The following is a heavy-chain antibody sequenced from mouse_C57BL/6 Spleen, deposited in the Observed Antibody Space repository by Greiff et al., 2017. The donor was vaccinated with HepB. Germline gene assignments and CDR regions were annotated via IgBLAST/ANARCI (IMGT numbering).Heavy chain of an antibody. CDR3: ARSSYYYGSIAMDY. D-gene: IGHD1-1*01. V-gene: IGHV1-82*01. CDR1: GYAFSSSW. CDR2: IYPGDGDT. Sequence: VQLQQSGPELVKPGASVKISCKASGYAFSSSWMNWVKQRPGKGLEWIGRIYPGDGDTNYNGKFKGKATLTADKSSSTAYMQLSSLTSEDSAVYFCARSSYYYGSIAMDYWGQGTSVTVSS. J-gene: IGHJ4*01.